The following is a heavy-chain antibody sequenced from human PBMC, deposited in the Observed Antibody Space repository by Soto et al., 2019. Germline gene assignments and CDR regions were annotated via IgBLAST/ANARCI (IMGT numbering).Heavy chain of an antibody. CDR3: ARGDTVTQNPLDY. V-gene: IGHV4-30-2*01. CDR2: IYHSGST. D-gene: IGHD5-18*01. CDR1: GGSISSGGYS. J-gene: IGHJ4*02. Sequence: TLSLTCAVSGGSISSGGYSWSLIRQPPGKGLEWIGYIYHSGSTYYNPSLKSRVTISVDRSKNQFSLKLSSVTAADTAVYYCARGDTVTQNPLDYWGQGTLVTVS.